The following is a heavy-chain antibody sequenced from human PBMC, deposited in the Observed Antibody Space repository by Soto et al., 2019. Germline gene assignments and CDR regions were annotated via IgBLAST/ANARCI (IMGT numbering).Heavy chain of an antibody. V-gene: IGHV5-51*01. D-gene: IGHD2-2*01. CDR2: IYPGDSDT. Sequence: GESLKISCKGSGYSFTGYWIGWVRQMPGKGLEWIGIIYPGDSDTRYSPSFQGQVTISADKSISTAYLQWSSLKASDTAMYYCARRCSSTSCYGGRRDNWFDPWGQGTLVTVSS. CDR3: ARRCSSTSCYGGRRDNWFDP. CDR1: GYSFTGYW. J-gene: IGHJ5*02.